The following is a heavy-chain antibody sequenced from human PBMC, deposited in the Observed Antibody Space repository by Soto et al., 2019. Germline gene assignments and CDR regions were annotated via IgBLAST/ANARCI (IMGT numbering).Heavy chain of an antibody. D-gene: IGHD2-15*01. V-gene: IGHV3-7*01. Sequence: GGSLRLSCADSGFTFSSYWMSWVRQAPGKGLEWVANIKQDGSEKYYVDSVKGRFTISRDNAKNSLYLQMNSLRADDTAVYYCARVLPGGGYPHDYFDYWGQGTLVTVSS. CDR2: IKQDGSEK. J-gene: IGHJ4*02. CDR3: ARVLPGGGYPHDYFDY. CDR1: GFTFSSYW.